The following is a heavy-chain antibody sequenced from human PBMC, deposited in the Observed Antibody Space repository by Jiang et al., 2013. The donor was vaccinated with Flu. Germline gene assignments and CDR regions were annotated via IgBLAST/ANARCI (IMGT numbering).Heavy chain of an antibody. J-gene: IGHJ4*02. Sequence: VQLVESGGGLVQPGRSLRLSCTASGFTFGDYGMSWFRQAPGKGLEWVGFIRSKLYHGTTDYAASVKGRFTISRDDSKSIAYLQMSSLRTEDTAVYYCTRDLVRDIIMIPATYLTPWGQGTLVTVSS. CDR3: TRDLVRDIIMIPATYLTP. D-gene: IGHD2-2*01. CDR1: GFTFGDYG. CDR2: IRSKLYHGTT. V-gene: IGHV3-49*03.